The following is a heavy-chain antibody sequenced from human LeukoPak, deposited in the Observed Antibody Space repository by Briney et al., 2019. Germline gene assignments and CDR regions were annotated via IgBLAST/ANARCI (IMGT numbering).Heavy chain of an antibody. D-gene: IGHD3-22*01. V-gene: IGHV4-4*07. CDR2: IYTSGST. J-gene: IGHJ4*02. CDR3: AGQIVVGPFDY. CDR1: GGSISSYY. Sequence: SETLSLTCPVSGGSISSYYWSWIRQPAGKGLEWIGRIYTSGSTNYNPSLKSRVTISVDTSKNQFSLKLSSVTAADTAVYYCAGQIVVGPFDYWGQGTLVTVSS.